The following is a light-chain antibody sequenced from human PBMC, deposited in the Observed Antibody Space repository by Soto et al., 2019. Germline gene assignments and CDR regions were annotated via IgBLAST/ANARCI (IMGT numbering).Light chain of an antibody. CDR1: QSVSSSY. CDR2: DAS. Sequence: EIVLTQSPGTLSLSPGERATLSCRASQSVSSSYLAWYQQKPGQAPRLLIYDASYRATGIPDRFSGSGSGTDFTLTISRLEPEDFAVYYCQQYGSSGTFGQGTKVDIK. V-gene: IGKV3-20*01. J-gene: IGKJ1*01. CDR3: QQYGSSGT.